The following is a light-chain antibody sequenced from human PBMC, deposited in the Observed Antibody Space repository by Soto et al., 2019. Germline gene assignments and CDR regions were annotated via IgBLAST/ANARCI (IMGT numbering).Light chain of an antibody. CDR2: AAS. CDR1: QGISSY. V-gene: IGKV1-8*01. CDR3: QQYYSYPT. Sequence: AIRMTQSPSSFSASTGDRVTITCRASQGISSYLAWYQQKPGKAPKLPIYAASTLQSGVPSRFSGSGSGTDFTLTISCLQSEDFATYYCQQYYSYPTFGQGTKVEIK. J-gene: IGKJ1*01.